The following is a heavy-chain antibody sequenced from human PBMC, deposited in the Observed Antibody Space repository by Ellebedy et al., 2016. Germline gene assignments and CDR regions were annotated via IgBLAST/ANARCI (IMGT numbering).Heavy chain of an antibody. J-gene: IGHJ4*02. V-gene: IGHV4-39*07. CDR1: GGSISSYY. CDR2: IYHSGST. CDR3: ARVGAPYNWNSFDY. Sequence: SETLSLXXTVSGGSISSYYWGWIRQPPGKGLEWIGSIYHSGSTYYNPSLKSRVTISVDTSKNQFSLKLSSVTAADTAVYYCARVGAPYNWNSFDYWGQGTLVTVSS. D-gene: IGHD1-20*01.